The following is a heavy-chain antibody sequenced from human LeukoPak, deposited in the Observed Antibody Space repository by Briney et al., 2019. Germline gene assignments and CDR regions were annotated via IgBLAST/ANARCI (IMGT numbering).Heavy chain of an antibody. CDR1: GFSFSSFT. CDR3: ASAAAGTTSFDY. Sequence: GGSLRLSCAASGFSFSSFTMNWVRQAPGKGLVWVSRINTDGSSTSYADSVKGRFTISRDNAKNTLYLQMNSLRAEDTAVYYCASAAAGTTSFDYWGQGTLVTVSS. J-gene: IGHJ4*02. CDR2: INTDGSST. V-gene: IGHV3-74*01. D-gene: IGHD6-13*01.